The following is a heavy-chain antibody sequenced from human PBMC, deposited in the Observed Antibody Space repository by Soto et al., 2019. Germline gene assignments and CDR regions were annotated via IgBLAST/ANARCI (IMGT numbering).Heavy chain of an antibody. CDR3: ARGGGYYGSGAYYRGYFDH. V-gene: IGHV1-3*01. CDR1: GYSFANYT. J-gene: IGHJ4*02. Sequence: QVQLVQSGAEVKKPGASVTVSCKASGYSFANYTIHWVRQAPGQGLEWMGWHNPDTASTKFSPKFQGRVIITRDKSANTAFMQLTSLTSEDTALYYCARGGGYYGSGAYYRGYFDHWGLGTLVAVSS. CDR2: HNPDTAST. D-gene: IGHD3-10*01.